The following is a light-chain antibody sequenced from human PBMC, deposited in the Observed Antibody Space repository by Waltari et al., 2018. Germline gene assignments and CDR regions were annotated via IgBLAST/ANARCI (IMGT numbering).Light chain of an antibody. CDR3: QHYVRLPAT. CDR1: QRVSRT. J-gene: IGKJ1*01. Sequence: EIVLTQSPGTLSLSPGARATLSCRASQRVSRTLAWYQQKPGKAPKLLIYGASIRATGIPDRFTGSGSGTDFSLTISSLEPEDFAIYFCQHYVRLPATFGQGTKVEIK. CDR2: GAS. V-gene: IGKV3-20*01.